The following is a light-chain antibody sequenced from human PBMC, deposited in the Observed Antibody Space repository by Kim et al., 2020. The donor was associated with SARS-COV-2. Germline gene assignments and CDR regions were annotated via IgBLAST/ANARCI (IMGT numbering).Light chain of an antibody. CDR1: QSVSSSY. V-gene: IGKV3-20*01. Sequence: EIVLTQSPGTLSLSPGERATLSCRASQSVSSSYLAWYQQKPGKAPRLLIYGASSRTTGIPDRFSGSGSGTDFTLTISRLEPEDFAVYYCQQYGSSPLTFGGGTKMDIK. CDR2: GAS. J-gene: IGKJ4*01. CDR3: QQYGSSPLT.